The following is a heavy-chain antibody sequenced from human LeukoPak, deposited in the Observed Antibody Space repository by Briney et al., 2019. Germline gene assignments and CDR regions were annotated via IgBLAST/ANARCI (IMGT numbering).Heavy chain of an antibody. CDR1: GYTLTGYY. D-gene: IGHD3-10*01. V-gene: IGHV1-2*02. Sequence: SVKVSCKASGYTLTGYYMHWVRQAPGQGLEWMGWINPNSGGANYAQKFQGRVTMTRDTSISTAYMELSRLRSDDTAVYYCARERSYYGSGDYFDYWGQGTLVTVSS. CDR2: INPNSGGA. CDR3: ARERSYYGSGDYFDY. J-gene: IGHJ4*02.